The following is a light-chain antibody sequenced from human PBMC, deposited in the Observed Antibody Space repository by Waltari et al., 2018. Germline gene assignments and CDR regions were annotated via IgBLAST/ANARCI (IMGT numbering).Light chain of an antibody. Sequence: SCRASQSVSRTLAWYQQKPGQAPRLLIYGASSRATGIPDRFSGSGSGTDFSLTISSLEPEDFAVYFCQRYVRLPVTFGQGTKVEIK. V-gene: IGKV3-20*01. CDR2: GAS. CDR1: QSVSRT. J-gene: IGKJ1*01. CDR3: QRYVRLPVT.